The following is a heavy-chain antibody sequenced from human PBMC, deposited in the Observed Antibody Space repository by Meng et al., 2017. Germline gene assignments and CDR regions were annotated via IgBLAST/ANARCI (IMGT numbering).Heavy chain of an antibody. J-gene: IGHJ4*02. CDR2: FDPEDGET. CDR3: ATDYYGLSGCYTFDY. Sequence: ASVKVSCKVSGYTLTELSMHWVRQAPGKGLEWMGGFDPEDGETIYAQKFQGRVTMTEDTSTDTAYMELSSLRSEDTAVYYCATDYYGLSGCYTFDYWGQGTLVTVSS. V-gene: IGHV1-24*01. CDR1: GYTLTELS. D-gene: IGHD1-26*01.